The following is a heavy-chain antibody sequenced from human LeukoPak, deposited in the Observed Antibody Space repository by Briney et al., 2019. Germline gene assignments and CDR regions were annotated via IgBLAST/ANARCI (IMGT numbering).Heavy chain of an antibody. J-gene: IGHJ5*02. CDR3: AKRTSTWFDP. V-gene: IGHV3-30*18. Sequence: PGRSLRLSCAASEFTFSSYGMHWVRQAPGKGLEWVAVISYDGSNKYYADSVKGRFTISRDNSKNTLYLQMNSLRAEDTAVYYCAKRTSTWFDPWGQGTLATVSS. CDR1: EFTFSSYG. CDR2: ISYDGSNK.